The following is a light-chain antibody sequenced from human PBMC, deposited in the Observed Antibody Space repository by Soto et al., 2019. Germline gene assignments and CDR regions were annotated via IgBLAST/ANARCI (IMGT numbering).Light chain of an antibody. V-gene: IGKV3-11*01. J-gene: IGKJ4*01. Sequence: EIVLTQSPATVSLSPGERATLSCRASQSIDGYLAWYQQKPGQAPRLLIYDGTSRATGTPDRFSGRGFGTDFTLTISSLEPEDFAVYYCQQRTNWPPLTFGGGTKVEIK. CDR3: QQRTNWPPLT. CDR1: QSIDGY. CDR2: DGT.